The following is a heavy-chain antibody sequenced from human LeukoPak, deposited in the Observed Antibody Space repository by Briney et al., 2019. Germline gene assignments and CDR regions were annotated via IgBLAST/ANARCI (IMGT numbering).Heavy chain of an antibody. CDR3: ARDTDSSSPSNWFDP. D-gene: IGHD6-6*01. Sequence: GGSLRLSCAASGFTFSSYSMNWVRQAPGKGLEWGSYISSSSSTIYYADSVKGRFTISRDNAKNSLYLQMNSLRAEDTAVYYCARDTDSSSPSNWFDPWGQGTLVTVSS. CDR2: ISSSSSTI. V-gene: IGHV3-48*04. J-gene: IGHJ5*02. CDR1: GFTFSSYS.